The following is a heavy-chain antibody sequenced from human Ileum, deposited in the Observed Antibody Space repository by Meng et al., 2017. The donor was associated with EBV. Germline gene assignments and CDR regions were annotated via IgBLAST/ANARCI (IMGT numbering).Heavy chain of an antibody. CDR1: GDSISNEHW. V-gene: IGHV4-4*02. CDR3: ASNGAFSLDH. Sequence: QGQLQESGPGLVGPSVTLSLTCSVSGDSISNEHWWSWVRQSPGKGLEWIGEIHHTRGPNYNPSLKSRVIISVDKSNNHFPLRLSAVTAADTAVYYCASNGAFSLDHWGQGTLVTVSS. J-gene: IGHJ4*02. CDR2: IHHTRGP. D-gene: IGHD2-8*01.